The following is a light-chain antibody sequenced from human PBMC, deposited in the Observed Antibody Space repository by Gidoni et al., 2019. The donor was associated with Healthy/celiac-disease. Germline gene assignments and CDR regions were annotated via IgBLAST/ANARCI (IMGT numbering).Light chain of an antibody. CDR1: RSNIGSNY. V-gene: IGLV1-47*01. Sequence: QSVLTQPPSASGPPGKRVTISCSGSRSNIGSNYLYWYQQLPGTAPKLLIYRNNQRPSGVPDRFSGSKSGTSASLAISGLRSEDEAEYYCAAWDDSLSGLVVFGGGTKLTVL. CDR2: RNN. J-gene: IGLJ2*01. CDR3: AAWDDSLSGLVV.